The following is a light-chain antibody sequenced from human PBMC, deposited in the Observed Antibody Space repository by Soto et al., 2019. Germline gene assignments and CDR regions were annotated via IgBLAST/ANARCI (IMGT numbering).Light chain of an antibody. V-gene: IGKV1-5*03. CDR1: QSISTW. J-gene: IGKJ4*01. CDR3: QQYNTYPLT. CDR2: KAS. Sequence: DIQMTQSPSTLSASVGDRVTITSRASQSISTWLAWYQQKPGKAPKLLIYKASSLESGVPSRFSGSGSGTEFTLTINSLQPADFATYYCQQYNTYPLTFGGGTTVEIK.